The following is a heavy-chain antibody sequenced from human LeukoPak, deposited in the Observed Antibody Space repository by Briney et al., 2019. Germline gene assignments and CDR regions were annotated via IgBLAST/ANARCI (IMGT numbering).Heavy chain of an antibody. V-gene: IGHV3-7*03. CDR2: IKQDGSEK. CDR3: AREEYSSGWIDFDY. Sequence: GGSLRLYCAASGFTFSSYWMSWVRQAPGKGLEWVANIKQDGSEKYYVDYVKGRFTISRDNAKNSLYLQMNSLRAEDTAVYYCAREEYSSGWIDFDYWGQGTLVTVSS. CDR1: GFTFSSYW. D-gene: IGHD6-19*01. J-gene: IGHJ4*02.